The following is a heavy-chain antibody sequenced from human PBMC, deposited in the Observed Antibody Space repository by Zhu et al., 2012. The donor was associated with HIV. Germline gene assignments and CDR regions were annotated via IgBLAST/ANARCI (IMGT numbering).Heavy chain of an antibody. V-gene: IGHV4-38-2*02. D-gene: IGHD3-10*01. J-gene: IGHJ4*02. CDR3: ARDTYYYGSGSDFDY. Sequence: QVQLQESGPGLVKPSETLSLTRTVSGYSISSGYYWGWIRQPPGKGLEWIGSIYHSGSTYYNPSLKSRVTISVDTSKNQFSLKLSSVTAADTAVYYCARDTYYYGSGSDFDYWGLGNPGHR. CDR2: IYHSGST. CDR1: GYSISSGYY.